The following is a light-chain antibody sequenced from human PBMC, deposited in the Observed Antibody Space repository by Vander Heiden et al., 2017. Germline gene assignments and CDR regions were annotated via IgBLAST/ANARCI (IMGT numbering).Light chain of an antibody. V-gene: IGKV3-11*01. CDR2: DAS. CDR1: QSVSNY. J-gene: IGKJ4*01. Sequence: EIVFTQSPATLSLSPGERATLSCRASQSVSNYLAWYQQKPGQTPRLLIYDASNRATGIPARFSGSGSGTDFTLTISSREPEDFAVYYCQQRSNWPPLTFGGGTKVEIK. CDR3: QQRSNWPPLT.